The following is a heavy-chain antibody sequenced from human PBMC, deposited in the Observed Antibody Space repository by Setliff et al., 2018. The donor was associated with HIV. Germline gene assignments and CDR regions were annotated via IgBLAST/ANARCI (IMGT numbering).Heavy chain of an antibody. CDR2: IYYSGST. J-gene: IGHJ4*02. CDR3: IIAYSSGWLAPMGFDS. D-gene: IGHD6-19*01. Sequence: SETLSLTCTVPADSIRSSTYYWAWIRQPPGKGLEWIGTIYYSGSTYYNPSLKSRATISVDTSKNQFSLKLSSVTAADTAVYYCIIAYSSGWLAPMGFDSWGQGTQVTVSS. CDR1: ADSIRSSTYY. V-gene: IGHV4-39*01.